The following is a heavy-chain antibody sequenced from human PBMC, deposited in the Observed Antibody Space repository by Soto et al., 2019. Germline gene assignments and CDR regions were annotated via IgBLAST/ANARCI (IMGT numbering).Heavy chain of an antibody. CDR2: IIPIFPTA. CDR3: AIRTSVFGVVAMGGLDV. Sequence: QVQLVQSGAELKKPGSSVRVSCQASGGTFSSYSVNWVRQAPGQGLEWMGGIIPIFPTADHAQRVQGRVTITADKSTNTAYMELSSLRADDTAGYYCAIRTSVFGVVAMGGLDVWGQGTTVTVSS. D-gene: IGHD3-3*01. J-gene: IGHJ6*01. CDR1: GGTFSSYS. V-gene: IGHV1-69*14.